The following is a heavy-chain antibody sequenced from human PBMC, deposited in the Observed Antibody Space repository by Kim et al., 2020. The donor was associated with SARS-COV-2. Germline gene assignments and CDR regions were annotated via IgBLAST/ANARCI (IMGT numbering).Heavy chain of an antibody. D-gene: IGHD3-22*01. CDR2: LNPTSGDT. J-gene: IGHJ4*02. Sequence: ASVKVSCKASGYTFTTYYIHWVRQAPGQGLEWMGILNPTSGDTIYAQKFQGRVTMTRDTSTSTVYMELSSLRSEDTAIYYCARDHGSGYSYFDYWGQGTLVTVSS. V-gene: IGHV1-46*01. CDR1: GYTFTTYY. CDR3: ARDHGSGYSYFDY.